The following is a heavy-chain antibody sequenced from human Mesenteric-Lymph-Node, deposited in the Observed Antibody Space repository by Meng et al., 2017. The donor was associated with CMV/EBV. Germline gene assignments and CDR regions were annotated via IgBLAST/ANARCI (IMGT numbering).Heavy chain of an antibody. CDR2: INPSGGST. Sequence: ASVKVSCKASGYTFTSYYVHWVRQAPGQGPEWMGIINPSGGSTNYAQKFQGRVTMTRDTSTSTVYMELSSLRSEDTAVYYCARVTAIAAAGTLYYYGMDVWGQGTTVTVSS. CDR1: GYTFTSYY. J-gene: IGHJ6*02. CDR3: ARVTAIAAAGTLYYYGMDV. D-gene: IGHD6-13*01. V-gene: IGHV1-46*01.